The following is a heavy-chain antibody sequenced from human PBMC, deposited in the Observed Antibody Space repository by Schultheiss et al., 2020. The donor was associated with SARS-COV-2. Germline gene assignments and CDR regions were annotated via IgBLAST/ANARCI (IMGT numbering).Heavy chain of an antibody. V-gene: IGHV3-7*01. CDR1: GFTFSSYW. CDR3: ARDTLYDFWSGSDYFDY. Sequence: GGSLRLSCAASGFTFSSYWMSWVRQAPGKGLEWVANIKQDGSEKYYVDSVKGRFTISRDNAKNSLYLQMNSLRAEDTAVYYCARDTLYDFWSGSDYFDYWGQGTLVTVSS. CDR2: IKQDGSEK. J-gene: IGHJ4*02. D-gene: IGHD3-3*01.